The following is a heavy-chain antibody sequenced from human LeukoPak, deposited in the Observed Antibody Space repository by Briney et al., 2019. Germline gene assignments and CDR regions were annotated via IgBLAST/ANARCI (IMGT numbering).Heavy chain of an antibody. CDR2: IKQDGSEK. Sequence: PGGSLRLSCAASGFTFSSYWMSWVRQAPGKGLEWVANIKQDGSEKYYVDSVKGRFTISRDNAKNSLYLQMNSLRAEDMAVYYCARDSPNYDYVWGSYSDYWGQGTLVTVSS. D-gene: IGHD3-16*01. V-gene: IGHV3-7*01. J-gene: IGHJ4*02. CDR3: ARDSPNYDYVWGSYSDY. CDR1: GFTFSSYW.